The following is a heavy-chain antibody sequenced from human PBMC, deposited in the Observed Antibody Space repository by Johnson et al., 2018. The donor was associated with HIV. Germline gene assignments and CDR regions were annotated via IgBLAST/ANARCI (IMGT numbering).Heavy chain of an antibody. CDR1: GFTFNSYA. J-gene: IGHJ3*02. CDR2: INWSGGDT. CDR3: ARGPITIFGVVTTGDAFDI. V-gene: IGHV3-23*04. Sequence: VQLVESGGGLVQPGGSLRLSCTASGFTFNSYAMGWVRQAPGKGLAWVSGINWSGGDTGYADSVKGRFTISRDNSKNTLYLQMNSLRAEDTAVYYCARGPITIFGVVTTGDAFDIWGQGTMVTVSS. D-gene: IGHD3-3*01.